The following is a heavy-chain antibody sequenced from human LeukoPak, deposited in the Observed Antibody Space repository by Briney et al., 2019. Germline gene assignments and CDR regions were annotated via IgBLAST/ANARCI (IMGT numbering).Heavy chain of an antibody. CDR3: ARDMAQGNYDFWSGYYTGLNAFDI. CDR1: GYTFTSYD. CDR2: MNPSSGNT. Sequence: ASVKVSCKASGYTFTSYDINWVRQATGQGLEWMGWMNPSSGNTGYAQKFQGRVTITRNTSISTAYMELSSLRSEDTAVYYCARDMAQGNYDFWSGYYTGLNAFDIWGQGTMVTVSS. J-gene: IGHJ3*02. D-gene: IGHD3-3*01. V-gene: IGHV1-8*03.